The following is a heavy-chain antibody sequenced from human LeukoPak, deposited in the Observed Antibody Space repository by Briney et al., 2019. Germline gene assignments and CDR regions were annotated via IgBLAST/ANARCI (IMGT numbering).Heavy chain of an antibody. CDR2: ISSSGSTI. J-gene: IGHJ4*02. D-gene: IGHD3-22*01. CDR1: GFTFSSYE. Sequence: GSLRPSCAASGFTFSSYEMNWVRQAPGKGLEWVSYISSSGSTIYYADSVKGRFTISRDNAKNSLYLQMNSLRAEDTAVYYCARERRLYYYDSSGYYSEAFDYWGQGTLVTVSS. V-gene: IGHV3-48*03. CDR3: ARERRLYYYDSSGYYSEAFDY.